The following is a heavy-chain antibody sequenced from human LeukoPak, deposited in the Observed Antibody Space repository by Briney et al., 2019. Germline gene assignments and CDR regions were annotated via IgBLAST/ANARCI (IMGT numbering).Heavy chain of an antibody. CDR3: ATEGYSSGWYIDY. J-gene: IGHJ4*02. CDR1: GFTVSSNY. Sequence: GGSLRLSCAASGFTVSSNYMSWVRQAPGKGLEWVSVIYSGGSTYYADSVKGRFTISRDNSKNTLYLQMTSLRAGDTAVYYCATEGYSSGWYIDYWGQGTLVTVSS. D-gene: IGHD6-19*01. V-gene: IGHV3-53*01. CDR2: IYSGGST.